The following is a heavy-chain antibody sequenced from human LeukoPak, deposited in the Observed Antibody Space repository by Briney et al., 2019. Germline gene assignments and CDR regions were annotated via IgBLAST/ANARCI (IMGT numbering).Heavy chain of an antibody. J-gene: IGHJ5*02. Sequence: PSETLSLTGAVYGGSFSGYYWSWIRQPPGKGLEWIGEINHSGSTNYNPSLKSRVTISVDTSKNQFSLKLSSVTAADTAVYYCARLSCGGDCSGSWGQGTLVTVSS. CDR2: INHSGST. D-gene: IGHD2-21*02. V-gene: IGHV4-34*01. CDR1: GGSFSGYY. CDR3: ARLSCGGDCSGS.